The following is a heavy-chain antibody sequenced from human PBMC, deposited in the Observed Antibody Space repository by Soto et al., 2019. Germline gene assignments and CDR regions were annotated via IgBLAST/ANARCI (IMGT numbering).Heavy chain of an antibody. CDR1: GGSFKSGSYS. J-gene: IGHJ4*02. CDR3: VRDFAYFDA. V-gene: IGHV4-61*01. Sequence: PSETLSLTCTVSGGSFKSGSYSWSWIRQPPGKGLEWIGYVYHTGRTSYNPSLKSRVSISMDTSKNQFSLNLDSVPAADTAVYFCVRDFAYFDAWGQGTVVTVSS. D-gene: IGHD3-3*01. CDR2: VYHTGRT.